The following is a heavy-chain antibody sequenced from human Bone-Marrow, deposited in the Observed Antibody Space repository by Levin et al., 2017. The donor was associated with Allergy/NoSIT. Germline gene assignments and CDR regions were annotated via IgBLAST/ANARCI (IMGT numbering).Heavy chain of an antibody. V-gene: IGHV3-72*01. J-gene: IGHJ3*01. Sequence: GESLKISCAASGFSFSDHYMDWVRQAPGKGLQWVGRIRDKGHSFATEYAASVKDRFTISRDDSQTSLSLQMNSLKTDDTPIDYCARVKPYGDGRAEAFDVWGQGTMVTVSS. CDR1: GFSFSDHY. CDR2: IRDKGHSFAT. CDR3: ARVKPYGDGRAEAFDV. D-gene: IGHD4-17*01.